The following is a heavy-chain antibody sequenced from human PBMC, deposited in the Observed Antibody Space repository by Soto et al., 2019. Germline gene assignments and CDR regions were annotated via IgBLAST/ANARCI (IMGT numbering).Heavy chain of an antibody. CDR2: ISSDGSSI. V-gene: IGHV3-74*01. Sequence: EVPLVESGGGVVQPGGSLRLYCAASGFTFINYWMHWVRQAPGKGLVWVSRISSDGSSINYAQSVNDRLTIPSDNANHTLYLQVHSLRAEDTAVYFCGRGVTGEQSTTGRHWGQGTLVAVS. D-gene: IGHD7-27*01. CDR3: GRGVTGEQSTTGRH. J-gene: IGHJ4*02. CDR1: GFTFINYW.